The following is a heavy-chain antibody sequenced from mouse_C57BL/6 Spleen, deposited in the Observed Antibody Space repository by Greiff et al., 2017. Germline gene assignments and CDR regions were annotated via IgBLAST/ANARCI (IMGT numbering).Heavy chain of an antibody. CDR3: ASTAQAHYAMDY. D-gene: IGHD3-2*02. V-gene: IGHV1-82*01. CDR2: MYPGDGDT. CDR1: GYAFSSSW. J-gene: IGHJ4*01. Sequence: VQLQESGPELVKPGASVKISCKASGYAFSSSWMNWVKQRPGKGLEWIGRMYPGDGDTNYNGKFKGKATLTADKSSSTAYMQLSSLTSEDSAVYFCASTAQAHYAMDYWGQGTSVTVSS.